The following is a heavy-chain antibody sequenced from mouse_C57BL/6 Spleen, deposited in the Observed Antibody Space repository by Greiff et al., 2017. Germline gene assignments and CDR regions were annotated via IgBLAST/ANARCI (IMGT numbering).Heavy chain of an antibody. D-gene: IGHD1-1*01. V-gene: IGHV3-6*01. J-gene: IGHJ3*01. CDR3: ARLLEGFAY. CDR1: GYSITSGYY. Sequence: EVQLQESGPGLVKPSQSLSLTCSVTGYSITSGYYWNWIRQFPGNKLEWMGYISYDGSNNYKPSLKNRISITRDTSKNQCFLKLNSVTPEDTATYDCARLLEGFAYWGQGTLVTVSA. CDR2: ISYDGSN.